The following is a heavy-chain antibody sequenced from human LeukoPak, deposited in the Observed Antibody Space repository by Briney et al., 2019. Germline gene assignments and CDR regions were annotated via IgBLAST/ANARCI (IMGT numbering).Heavy chain of an antibody. CDR1: DDPISSDS. V-gene: IGHV4-59*01. J-gene: IGHJ3*02. CDR3: ARTNWRSGNAFDI. Sequence: SETLSLTCSVSDDPISSDSWSWIRQPPGKGLEWIGYVYHTESTTYNPSLKSRVTISVETSKNQFSLKLSSVTAADTAVYYRARTNWRSGNAFDIWGQGTMVTVSS. D-gene: IGHD1-20*01. CDR2: VYHTEST.